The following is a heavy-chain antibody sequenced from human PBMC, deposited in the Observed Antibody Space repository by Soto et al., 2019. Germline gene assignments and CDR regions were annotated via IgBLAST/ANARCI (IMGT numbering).Heavy chain of an antibody. V-gene: IGHV3-23*04. CDR1: GFTFSRDA. CDR3: AKDRKVTMFDFDC. Sequence: VQLVESGGGLVQPGGSLRLSCAASGFTFSRDAMSWVRQAPGKGLQWVSTISGSGDTTYYADSVKGRFTISRDNSKNTLYLQMNSLRAEDTAMYFCAKDRKVTMFDFDCWGQGTLVTVSS. J-gene: IGHJ4*02. CDR2: ISGSGDTT. D-gene: IGHD3-10*02.